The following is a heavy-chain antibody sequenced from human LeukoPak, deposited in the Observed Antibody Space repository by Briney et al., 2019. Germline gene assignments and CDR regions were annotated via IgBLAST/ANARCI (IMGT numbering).Heavy chain of an antibody. V-gene: IGHV3-48*01. CDR3: AREYMTTGNH. CDR2: ISSSSSTI. CDR1: GFTFSSYS. Sequence: PGRSLRLSCAASGFTFSSYSMNWVRQAPGKGLEWASYISSSSSTIYYADSVKGRFTISRDNAKNSLYLQMNSLRAEDTAVYYCAREYMTTGNHWGQGTLVTVSS. D-gene: IGHD4-17*01. J-gene: IGHJ4*02.